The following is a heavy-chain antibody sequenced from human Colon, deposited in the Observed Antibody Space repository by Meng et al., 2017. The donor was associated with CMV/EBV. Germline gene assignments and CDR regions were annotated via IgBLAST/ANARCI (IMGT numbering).Heavy chain of an antibody. CDR3: ARAPPKERHNYYYGMDV. CDR1: AFRFNSDN. J-gene: IGHJ6*02. CDR2: ISDDGINK. D-gene: IGHD5-24*01. V-gene: IGHV3-30*04. Sequence: GGSLRLSCVASAFRFNSDNIHWVRQPLGKGLEWVAMISDDGINKYYGDFVKGRFTVSRDNSKNTVYLQMNGLTGEDTAVYYCARAPPKERHNYYYGMDVWGQGTAVTVSS.